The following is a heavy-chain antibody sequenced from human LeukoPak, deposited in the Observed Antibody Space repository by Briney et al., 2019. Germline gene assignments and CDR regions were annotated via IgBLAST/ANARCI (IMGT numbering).Heavy chain of an antibody. V-gene: IGHV4-61*01. CDR2: IYYSGST. Sequence: PSQTLSLTCTVSGGSISSGSYYWSWIRQPPGTGLEWIGYIYYSGSTNYNPSLKSRVTISVDTSKNQFSLKLSSVTAADTAVYYCARLGPINDGGGWFDPWGQGTLVTVSS. J-gene: IGHJ5*02. CDR1: GGSISSGSYY. D-gene: IGHD4-23*01. CDR3: ARLGPINDGGGWFDP.